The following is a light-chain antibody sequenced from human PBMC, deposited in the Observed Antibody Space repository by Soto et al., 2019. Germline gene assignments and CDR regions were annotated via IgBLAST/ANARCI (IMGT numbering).Light chain of an antibody. J-gene: IGKJ3*01. V-gene: IGKV3D-20*01. CDR3: QQYGSSPFT. Sequence: EIVLTQSLATLSLSPGERATLSCGASQSVSYSYLAWYQQKPGLAPRLLIYDASSRATGIPDRFSGSGSGTDFTLTISRLEPEDFAVYYCQQYGSSPFTFGPGTKVDIK. CDR1: QSVSYSY. CDR2: DAS.